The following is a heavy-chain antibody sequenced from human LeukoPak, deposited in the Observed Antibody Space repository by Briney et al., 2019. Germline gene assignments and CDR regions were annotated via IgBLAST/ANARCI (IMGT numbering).Heavy chain of an antibody. CDR3: ARDRWVSYMDV. V-gene: IGHV4-61*02. J-gene: IGHJ6*03. CDR1: GGSISSGSYY. Sequence: SETLPLTCTVSGGSISSGSYYWSWIRQPAGKGLEWIGRIYTSGSTNYNPSLKSRVTISVDTSKNQFSLKLSSVTAADTAVYYCARDRWVSYMDVWGKGTTVTVSS. CDR2: IYTSGST. D-gene: IGHD6-13*01.